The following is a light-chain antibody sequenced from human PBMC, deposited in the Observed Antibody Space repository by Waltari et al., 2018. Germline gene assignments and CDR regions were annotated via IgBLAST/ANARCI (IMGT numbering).Light chain of an antibody. J-gene: IGLJ1*01. CDR2: RNN. V-gene: IGLV1-47*01. CDR3: AAWDDSLSGSYV. CDR1: SSNIGSNY. Sequence: QSVLTQPPSASGTPGQRVTIPCSGSSSNIGSNYVYWYQQLPGTAPKRLIYRNNQRPSGVPDRFSGSKSGTSASLAISGLRSEDEADYYCAAWDDSLSGSYVFGTGTKVTVL.